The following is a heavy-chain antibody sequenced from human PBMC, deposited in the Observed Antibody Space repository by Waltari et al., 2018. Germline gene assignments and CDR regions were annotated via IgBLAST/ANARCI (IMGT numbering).Heavy chain of an antibody. CDR2: IYSGGST. V-gene: IGHV3-23*03. Sequence: EVQLLESGGGLVQPGGSLRLSCAASGFTFSSYAMSWVRQAPGKGLEWVSVIYSGGSTYYNPSLKSRVTISVDTSKNQFSLKLSSVTAADTAVYYCARLLIAAAGFDYWAREPWSPSPQ. J-gene: IGHJ4*02. D-gene: IGHD6-13*01. CDR3: ARLLIAAAGFDY. CDR1: GFTFSSYA.